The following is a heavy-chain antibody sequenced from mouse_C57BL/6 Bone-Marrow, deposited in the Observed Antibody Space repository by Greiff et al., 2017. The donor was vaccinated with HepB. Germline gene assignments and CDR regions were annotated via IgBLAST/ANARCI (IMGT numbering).Heavy chain of an antibody. J-gene: IGHJ3*01. D-gene: IGHD1-1*02. Sequence: QVQLQQSGAELVRPGASVKLSCKASGYTFTDYYINWVKQRPGQGLEWIARIYPGSGNTYYNEKFKGKATLTAEKSSITAYMQLSSLTSEDSAVYFCARELFAWFAYWGQGTLVTVSA. CDR1: GYTFTDYY. CDR2: IYPGSGNT. V-gene: IGHV1-76*01. CDR3: ARELFAWFAY.